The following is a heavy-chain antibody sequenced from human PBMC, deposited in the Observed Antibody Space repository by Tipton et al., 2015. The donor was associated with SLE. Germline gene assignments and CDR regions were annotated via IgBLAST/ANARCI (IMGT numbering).Heavy chain of an antibody. J-gene: IGHJ4*02. CDR2: IYHSGST. V-gene: IGHV4-38-2*01. CDR3: ARRDDFTTYDY. Sequence: SLTCAVYGYSISSGYYWGWIRQPPGKGLEWIGSIYHSGSTYYNPSLKSRVTISVDTSKNQFSLKLSSVTAADTAVYYCARRDDFTTYDYWGQGTLVTVSS. CDR1: GYSISSGYY. D-gene: IGHD3-3*01.